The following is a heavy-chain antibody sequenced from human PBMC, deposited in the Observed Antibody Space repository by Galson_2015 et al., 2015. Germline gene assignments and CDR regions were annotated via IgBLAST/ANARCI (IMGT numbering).Heavy chain of an antibody. CDR2: INSDGTDK. CDR1: GFTFSSDW. V-gene: IGHV3-74*01. J-gene: IGHJ4*02. CDR3: ARDPLWDRTVGFDY. Sequence: SLRLSCAASGFTFSSDWMHWVRQAPGKGLVWVSRINSDGTDKTYADSVKGRFTISRDNAKNTLYLQMNSLRAEDTAVCYCARDPLWDRTVGFDYWGQGTLVTVSS. D-gene: IGHD3-16*01.